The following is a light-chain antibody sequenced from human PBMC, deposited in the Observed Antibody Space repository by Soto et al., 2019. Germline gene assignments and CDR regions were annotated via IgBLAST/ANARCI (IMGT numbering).Light chain of an antibody. CDR2: DAS. CDR3: QQYNVYPWT. V-gene: IGKV1-5*01. CDR1: QTIDIW. J-gene: IGKJ1*01. Sequence: DIQMTQSPSTLSASIGDRVTITCRASQTIDIWLAWYQQKPGKAPKVLIYDASSLESGAPSRFSGSGSGTEFTLTISTLQADDFATYYCQQYNVYPWTFGQGTKVEVK.